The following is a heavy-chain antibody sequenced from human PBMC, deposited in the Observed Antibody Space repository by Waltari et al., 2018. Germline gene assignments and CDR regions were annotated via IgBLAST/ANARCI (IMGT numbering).Heavy chain of an antibody. CDR3: ASLGYCSGGSCYSPYDY. CDR2: INHSGST. CDR1: GGSFSGYY. V-gene: IGHV4-34*01. Sequence: QVQLQQWGAGLLKPSETLSLTCAVYGGSFSGYYWSWIRQPPGKGLEWIGEINHSGSTNSTPSLKSRVTISVDTSKNQFSLKLSSVTAADTAVYYCASLGYCSGGSCYSPYDYWGQGTLVTVSS. J-gene: IGHJ4*02. D-gene: IGHD2-15*01.